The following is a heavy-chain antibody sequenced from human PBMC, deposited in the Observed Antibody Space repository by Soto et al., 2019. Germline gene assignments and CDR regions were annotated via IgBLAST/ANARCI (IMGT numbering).Heavy chain of an antibody. J-gene: IGHJ6*03. Sequence: PSQTLSLTCAISGDSFSSNSAAWNWIRQSPSRGLEWLGRTYYRSKWYNDYAVSVKSRITINPDTSKNQFSLQLNSVTPEDTAVYYCARAASTYYDFWSGDYYYYYMDVWGKGTTVTVSS. CDR3: ARAASTYYDFWSGDYYYYYMDV. CDR1: GDSFSSNSAA. CDR2: TYYRSKWYN. D-gene: IGHD3-3*01. V-gene: IGHV6-1*01.